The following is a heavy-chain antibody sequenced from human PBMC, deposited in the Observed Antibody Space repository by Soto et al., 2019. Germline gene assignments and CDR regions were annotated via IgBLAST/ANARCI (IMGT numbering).Heavy chain of an antibody. V-gene: IGHV1-69*06. D-gene: IGHD5-12*01. J-gene: IGHJ4*02. Sequence: SVKVSCKASVGTFSSFGLTWVRQAPGQGLEWMGRIVPIFGTANYAQKFQGRVTITADKSTSTAYMELSSLRSEDTAVYYCASRVNGYSGYASDYWGQGTLVTVSS. CDR2: IVPIFGTA. CDR3: ASRVNGYSGYASDY. CDR1: VGTFSSFG.